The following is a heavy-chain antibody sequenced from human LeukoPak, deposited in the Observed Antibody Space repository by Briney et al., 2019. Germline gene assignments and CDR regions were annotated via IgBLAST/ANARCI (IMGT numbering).Heavy chain of an antibody. J-gene: IGHJ6*02. D-gene: IGHD3-3*01. CDR1: GYTLTELS. V-gene: IGHV1-24*01. CDR2: FDPEDGET. CDR3: ATATPSHYTIFGVVIYPPLYGMDV. Sequence: ASVTVSCKVSGYTLTELSMHWVRQAPGKGLEWMGGFDPEDGETIYAQKFQGRVTMTEDTSTDTAYMELSSLRSEDTAVYYCATATPSHYTIFGVVIYPPLYGMDVWGQGTTVTVSS.